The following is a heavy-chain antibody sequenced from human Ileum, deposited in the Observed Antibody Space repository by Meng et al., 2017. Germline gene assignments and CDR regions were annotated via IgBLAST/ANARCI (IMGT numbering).Heavy chain of an antibody. Sequence: HVQLVHSGAEVKKPGASVKVSCKASGYIFTRYGIGWVRQAPGQGLEWMGWISAYSGNTKYAQKLQGRVTMTTDTSTSTAYMELRNLRSDDTAVYYCARDTVGTTLGDYWGQGTLVTVSS. D-gene: IGHD4-23*01. CDR3: ARDTVGTTLGDY. CDR2: ISAYSGNT. V-gene: IGHV1-18*01. CDR1: GYIFTRYG. J-gene: IGHJ4*02.